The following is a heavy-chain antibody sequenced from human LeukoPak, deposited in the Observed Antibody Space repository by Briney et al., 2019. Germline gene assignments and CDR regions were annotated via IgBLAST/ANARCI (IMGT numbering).Heavy chain of an antibody. V-gene: IGHV3-33*01. D-gene: IGHD5-12*01. Sequence: PGGSLRLSCAASGFTFSSYGMHWVRQAPGKGLEWVAVIWYDGSNKYYADSVKGRFTISRDNSKNTLYLQMSSLRAEDTAVYYCARGATIGYSGYDYFDYWGQGTLVTVSS. J-gene: IGHJ4*02. CDR3: ARGATIGYSGYDYFDY. CDR2: IWYDGSNK. CDR1: GFTFSSYG.